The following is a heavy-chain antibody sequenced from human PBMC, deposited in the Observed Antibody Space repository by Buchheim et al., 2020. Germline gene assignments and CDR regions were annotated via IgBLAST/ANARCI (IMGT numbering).Heavy chain of an antibody. CDR2: IYYSGST. CDR3: ARAVGYDYVWGSYRWDY. Sequence: QVQLQESGPRLVKPSETLSLTCTVSGGSISSYYWSWIRQPPGKGLEWIGYIYYSGSTNYNPSLKSRVTISVDTSKNQFSLKLSSVTAADTAVYYCARAVGYDYVWGSYRWDYWGQGTL. V-gene: IGHV4-59*01. J-gene: IGHJ4*02. D-gene: IGHD3-16*02. CDR1: GGSISSYY.